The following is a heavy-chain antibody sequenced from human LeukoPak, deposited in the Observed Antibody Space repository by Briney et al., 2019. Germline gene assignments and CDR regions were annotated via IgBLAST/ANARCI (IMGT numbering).Heavy chain of an antibody. CDR1: GYTFTSYY. CDR2: TNPSGGST. CDR3: ARSGSPEQWLVNY. D-gene: IGHD6-19*01. J-gene: IGHJ4*02. V-gene: IGHV1-46*01. Sequence: ASVKVSCKASGYTFTSYYMHWVRQAPGQGLEWMGITNPSGGSTSYAQKFQGRVTMTRDMSTSTVYMELSSLRSEDTAVYYCARSGSPEQWLVNYWGQGTLVTVSS.